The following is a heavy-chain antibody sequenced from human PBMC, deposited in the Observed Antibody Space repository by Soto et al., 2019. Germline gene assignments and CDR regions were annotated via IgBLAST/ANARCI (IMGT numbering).Heavy chain of an antibody. D-gene: IGHD6-13*01. J-gene: IGHJ5*02. Sequence: EVQLLESGGGLVQPGGSLRLSCAASGFTFSSYAMSWVRQAPGKGLEWVSAISGSGGGTYYADSVKGRFTISRDNSKNTLYLQMNSLRAEDTAVYYCAKDRGSASTSWYNSWFDPWGQGTLVTVSS. CDR3: AKDRGSASTSWYNSWFDP. CDR2: ISGSGGGT. CDR1: GFTFSSYA. V-gene: IGHV3-23*01.